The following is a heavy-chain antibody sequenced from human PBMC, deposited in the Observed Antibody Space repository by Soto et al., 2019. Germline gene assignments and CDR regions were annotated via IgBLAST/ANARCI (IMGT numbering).Heavy chain of an antibody. J-gene: IGHJ4*02. V-gene: IGHV4-30-4*08. Sequence: PSETLSLTCTVSGGSLSSGDYYWSWIRQRPGKGREWIGYIYYSGSTYYNPSLKSRVTISVDTSKNQFSLKLSSVAAAYTAVYYCARVRGGGPFDDWGQGTLVTVSS. CDR1: GGSLSSGDYY. D-gene: IGHD1-26*01. CDR2: IYYSGST. CDR3: ARVRGGGPFDD.